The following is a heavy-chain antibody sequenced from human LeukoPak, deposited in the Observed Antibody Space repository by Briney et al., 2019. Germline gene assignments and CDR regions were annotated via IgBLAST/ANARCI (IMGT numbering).Heavy chain of an antibody. J-gene: IGHJ6*03. Sequence: GGSLRLSCAASGFTFSSYGMHWVRQAPGKGLEWVAVIWYDGSNKYYADSVKGRFTISRDNSKNTLYLQMNSLRAEDTAVYYCAKDLAAANYYYYVDVWGKGTMVTVSS. CDR2: IWYDGSNK. D-gene: IGHD3-16*01. V-gene: IGHV3-33*06. CDR3: AKDLAAANYYYYVDV. CDR1: GFTFSSYG.